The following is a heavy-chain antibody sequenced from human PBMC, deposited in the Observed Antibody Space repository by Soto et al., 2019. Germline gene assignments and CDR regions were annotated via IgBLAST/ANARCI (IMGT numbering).Heavy chain of an antibody. J-gene: IGHJ4*01. CDR1: GGSISSNIYY. D-gene: IGHD3-22*01. CDR3: ARGSGYTAIDF. V-gene: IGHV4-61*05. Sequence: SETLSLTCSVSGGSISSNIYYWAWIRQPPGKGLEWIGYIHESGKTNYNPSLKSRVATSVDTSKNQFSLRLSSVTAADTAIYYCARGSGYTAIDFWGQGTLVTVSS. CDR2: IHESGKT.